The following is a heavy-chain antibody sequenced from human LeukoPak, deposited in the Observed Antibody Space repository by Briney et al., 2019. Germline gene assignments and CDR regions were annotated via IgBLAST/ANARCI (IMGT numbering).Heavy chain of an antibody. CDR2: IYYSGST. J-gene: IGHJ6*02. CDR1: GGSISNCY. D-gene: IGHD1-26*01. Sequence: SETLSLTCTVSGGSISNCYWSWIRQPPGKGLEWIGYIYYSGSTNYNPSLKSRVTISVDTSKNQFSLKLSSVTAADTAVYYCARVGGTNYYHYGMDVWGQGTTVTVSS. CDR3: ARVGGTNYYHYGMDV. V-gene: IGHV4-59*01.